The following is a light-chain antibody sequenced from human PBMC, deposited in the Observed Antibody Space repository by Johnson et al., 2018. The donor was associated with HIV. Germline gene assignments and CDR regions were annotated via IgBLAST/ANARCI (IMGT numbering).Light chain of an antibody. CDR3: GTWDSSLSVYV. CDR2: DNN. CDR1: RSNIGNNY. J-gene: IGLJ1*01. Sequence: HSVLTQPPSVSAASGQKVTISCSGSRSNIGNNYVSWYQQLPGTAPKLLIYDNNKRPSGIPDRFSGSKSGTSATLGITGLQTGDEADYYCGTWDSSLSVYVFGTGTKVTVL. V-gene: IGLV1-51*01.